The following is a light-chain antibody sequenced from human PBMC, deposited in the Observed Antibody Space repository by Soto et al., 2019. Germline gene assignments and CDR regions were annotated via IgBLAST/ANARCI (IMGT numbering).Light chain of an antibody. V-gene: IGKV3-20*01. CDR3: QPYGSSPPIP. Sequence: ELVLTQSPGTVSLSPGERATLSCRASQSVGSDLAWYQQKPGQAPRLVTYGASSTATGIPDRFSGSGSGTDFALTISRLEPEVFAVYYCQPYGSSPPIPVGQRLRMEV. CDR1: QSVGSD. J-gene: IGKJ5*01. CDR2: GAS.